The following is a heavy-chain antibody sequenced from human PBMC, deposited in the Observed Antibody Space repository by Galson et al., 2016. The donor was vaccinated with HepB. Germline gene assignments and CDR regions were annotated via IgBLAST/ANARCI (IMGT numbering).Heavy chain of an antibody. Sequence: CAISGDSVSSNSAAWNWIRQSPSRGLEWLGRTYYRSNWHYDYAVSVTGRITINPDTSKNQFSLQLNSMTPEDTAVYYCARVSLVTANIWTWSAVEYWGQGALVTFSS. V-gene: IGHV6-1*01. CDR1: GDSVSSNSAA. CDR3: ARVSLVTANIWTWSAVEY. D-gene: IGHD1-20*01. J-gene: IGHJ4*02. CDR2: TYYRSNWHY.